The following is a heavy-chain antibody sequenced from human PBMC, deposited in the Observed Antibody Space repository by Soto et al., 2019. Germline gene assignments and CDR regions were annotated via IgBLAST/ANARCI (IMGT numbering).Heavy chain of an antibody. CDR1: GFTFSSYS. Sequence: GGSLRLSCAASGFTFSSYSMNWVRQAPGKGLEWVSSISSSSSYIYYADSVKGRFTISRDNAKNSLYLQMNSLRAEDTAVYYCARASYDFWSGPSYYYGMDVWGQGTTVTVSS. V-gene: IGHV3-21*01. J-gene: IGHJ6*02. CDR2: ISSSSSYI. D-gene: IGHD3-3*01. CDR3: ARASYDFWSGPSYYYGMDV.